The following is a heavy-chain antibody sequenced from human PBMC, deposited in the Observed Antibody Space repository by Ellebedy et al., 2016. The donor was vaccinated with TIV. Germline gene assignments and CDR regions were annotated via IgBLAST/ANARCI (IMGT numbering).Heavy chain of an antibody. Sequence: PGGSLRLSCAASGFTFSSYGMHWVRQAPGKGLEWVAVISSDGSNKYYADSVKGRFTISRDNSKNTLYLQMSSLRGDDTAVYFCARRSSPDGTYYIDYWGQGTQVTVSS. J-gene: IGHJ4*02. D-gene: IGHD5-24*01. CDR3: ARRSSPDGTYYIDY. CDR2: ISSDGSNK. V-gene: IGHV3-30*03. CDR1: GFTFSSYG.